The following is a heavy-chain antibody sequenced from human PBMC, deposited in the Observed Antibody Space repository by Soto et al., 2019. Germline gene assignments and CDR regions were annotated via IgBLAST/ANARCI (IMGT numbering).Heavy chain of an antibody. CDR2: ISAYNGNT. CDR3: AREPNYFDY. CDR1: GYTFTGYA. Sequence: ASVKVSCKASGYTFTGYAMSWVRQAPGQGLEWMGWISAYNGNTKYAQKLQGRVTMTTDTSTSTAYMELRSLRSDDTAVYYCAREPNYFDYWGQGTLVTVSS. V-gene: IGHV1-18*01. J-gene: IGHJ4*02.